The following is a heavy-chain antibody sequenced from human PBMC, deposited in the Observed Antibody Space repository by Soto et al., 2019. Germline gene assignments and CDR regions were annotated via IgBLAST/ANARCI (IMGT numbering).Heavy chain of an antibody. V-gene: IGHV3-20*01. CDR3: VRERGLDTAMDYYYYYSLDV. J-gene: IGHJ6*03. Sequence: GGSLSVSWAASGFRFDDYAMSLVRPAPGKGLEWVAGTNWRGSATGYADFVKGRFTISRDNARNSLYLQLNSLGAEDTALYHCVRERGLDTAMDYYYYYSLDVRGKGTTVTVSS. CDR1: GFRFDDYA. D-gene: IGHD5-18*01. CDR2: TNWRGSAT.